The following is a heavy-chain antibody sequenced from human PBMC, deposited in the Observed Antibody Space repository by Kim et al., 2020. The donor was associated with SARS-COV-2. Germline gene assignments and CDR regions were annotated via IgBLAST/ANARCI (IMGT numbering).Heavy chain of an antibody. V-gene: IGHV1-69*01. D-gene: IGHD3-3*01. CDR3: TRDYDFWGGYPGNFDY. Sequence: KCQGRVTITADESTSTAYMELSSLRSEDTAVYYCTRDYDFWGGYPGNFDYWGQGTLVTVSS. J-gene: IGHJ4*02.